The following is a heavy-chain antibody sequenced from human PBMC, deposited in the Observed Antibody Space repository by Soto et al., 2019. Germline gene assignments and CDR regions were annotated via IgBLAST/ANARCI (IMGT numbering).Heavy chain of an antibody. D-gene: IGHD5-12*01. CDR3: AREGAEIVATTNYYYYGMDV. CDR2: INAGNGNT. Sequence: ASVKVSCKASGYTFTSYAMHWVRQAPGQRLEWMGWINAGNGNTKYSQKFQGRVTITRDTSASTAYMELSSLRSEDTAVYYCAREGAEIVATTNYYYYGMDVWGQGTTVTVSS. V-gene: IGHV1-3*01. J-gene: IGHJ6*02. CDR1: GYTFTSYA.